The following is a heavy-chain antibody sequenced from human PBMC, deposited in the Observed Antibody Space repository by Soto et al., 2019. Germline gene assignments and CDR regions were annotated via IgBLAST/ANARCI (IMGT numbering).Heavy chain of an antibody. J-gene: IGHJ5*02. Sequence: QVQLVQSGAEVKKPGASVKLSCKASGYTFTSYGLSWVRQAPGQGLEWMGRISAYNYKTNYAQKLQGRVTMTTVTSTSTAYMELRSLRSDAKAVYYFARVVGALGHWFDPWGQGTLVTVSS. CDR2: ISAYNYKT. CDR1: GYTFTSYG. D-gene: IGHD1-26*01. V-gene: IGHV1-18*01. CDR3: ARVVGALGHWFDP.